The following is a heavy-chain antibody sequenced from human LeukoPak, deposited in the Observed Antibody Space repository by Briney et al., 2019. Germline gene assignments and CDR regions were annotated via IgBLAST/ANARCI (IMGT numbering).Heavy chain of an antibody. CDR3: ARSRPYTRRIYGMDV. Sequence: PGGSLRLSCAASGFTFSSYAMSWVRQAPGKGLEWVSAISGSGGSTYYADSVKGRFTISRDNAKNSLYLQMNSLRAEDTAVYYCARSRPYTRRIYGMDVWGQGTTVTVSS. CDR1: GFTFSSYA. V-gene: IGHV3-23*01. J-gene: IGHJ6*02. CDR2: ISGSGGST. D-gene: IGHD6-6*01.